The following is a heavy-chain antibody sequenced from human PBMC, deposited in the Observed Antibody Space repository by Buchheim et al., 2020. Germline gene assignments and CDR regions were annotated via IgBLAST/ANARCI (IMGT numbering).Heavy chain of an antibody. CDR3: ARDLHYDSSGYFFGRGYFDY. CDR2: INPSGGST. Sequence: QVQLVQSGAEVKKPGASVKVSCKASGYTFTSYYMHWVRQAPGQGLEWMGIINPSGGSTSYAQKFQGRVTMTRDTSTSTLYMELSSLRSDDTAVYYCARDLHYDSSGYFFGRGYFDYWGQGTL. D-gene: IGHD3-22*01. J-gene: IGHJ4*02. V-gene: IGHV1-46*01. CDR1: GYTFTSYY.